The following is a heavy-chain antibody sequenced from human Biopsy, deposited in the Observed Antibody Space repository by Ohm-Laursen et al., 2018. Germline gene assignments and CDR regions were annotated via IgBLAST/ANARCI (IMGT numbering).Heavy chain of an antibody. CDR1: GDSISSYY. V-gene: IGHV4-59*01. D-gene: IGHD3-22*01. Sequence: SETLSLTCIVSGDSISSYYWSWIRQSPGKGLQWIGYVYYTGSTDYNPSLQSRVTISVDTSKNHFSLRLRSVTPADTAIYYCARDRGYYSDRTVPGYFDLWGRGTLVTVSS. J-gene: IGHJ2*01. CDR3: ARDRGYYSDRTVPGYFDL. CDR2: VYYTGST.